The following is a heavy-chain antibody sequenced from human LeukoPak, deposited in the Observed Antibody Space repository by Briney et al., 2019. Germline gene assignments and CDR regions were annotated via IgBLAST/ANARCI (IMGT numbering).Heavy chain of an antibody. Sequence: GGSLRLSCEASGFSFSSYGMHWVRQAPGKGLEWVAFIRYDGSNKYYADSVKGRFTISRDNSKNTLYLQMNSLRAEDTAVYYCAKDKRYSSSGVDYWGQGTLVTVSS. CDR1: GFSFSSYG. D-gene: IGHD6-6*01. CDR2: IRYDGSNK. CDR3: AKDKRYSSSGVDY. V-gene: IGHV3-30*02. J-gene: IGHJ4*02.